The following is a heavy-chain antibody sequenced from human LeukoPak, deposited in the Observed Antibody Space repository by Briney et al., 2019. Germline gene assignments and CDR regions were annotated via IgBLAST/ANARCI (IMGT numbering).Heavy chain of an antibody. D-gene: IGHD6-19*01. CDR3: ARDLGSSGWDWFDP. CDR1: GFTFSSYA. J-gene: IGHJ5*02. V-gene: IGHV3-30-3*01. CDR2: ISYDGSNK. Sequence: GGSLRLSCAASGFTFSSYAMSWVRQAPGKGLEWVAVISYDGSNKYYADSVKGRFTISRDNSKNTLYLQMNSLRAEDTAVYYCARDLGSSGWDWFDPWGQGTLVTVSS.